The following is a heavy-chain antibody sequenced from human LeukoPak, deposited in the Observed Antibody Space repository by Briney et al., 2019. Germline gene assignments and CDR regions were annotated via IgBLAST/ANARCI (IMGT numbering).Heavy chain of an antibody. V-gene: IGHV3-30*04. D-gene: IGHD6-6*01. CDR1: GFTFNNYA. CDR2: ISYDGSHK. J-gene: IGHJ4*02. CDR3: ARDSGIAARPTFDY. Sequence: GGSLRLSCAASGFTFNNYAMHWVRRAPGKGLEWVAVISYDGSHKYYADSVKGRFTISRDSSKNTLYLQVNSLRAEDTAVYYCARDSGIAARPTFDYWGQGTLVTVSS.